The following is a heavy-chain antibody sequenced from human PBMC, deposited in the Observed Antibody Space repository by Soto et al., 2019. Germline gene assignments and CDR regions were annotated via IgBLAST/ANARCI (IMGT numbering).Heavy chain of an antibody. CDR2: INHSGST. J-gene: IGHJ4*02. CDR3: ASGNSDSSSWYYFDY. Sequence: QVQLQQWGAGLLKPSETLSLTCAVYGGSFSGYFWSWIRQPPGKGLEWIGEINHSGSTNYNPSLKSRVTISVDTSKNQFSLKLSSVTAADTAVYYCASGNSDSSSWYYFDYWGQGTLVTVSS. D-gene: IGHD6-13*01. V-gene: IGHV4-34*01. CDR1: GGSFSGYF.